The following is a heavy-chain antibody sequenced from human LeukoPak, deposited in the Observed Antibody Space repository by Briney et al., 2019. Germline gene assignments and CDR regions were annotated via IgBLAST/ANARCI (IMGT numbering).Heavy chain of an antibody. CDR3: ARKWFGELFAWFDP. CDR2: IYYSGST. D-gene: IGHD3-10*01. V-gene: IGHV4-59*12. Sequence: SETLSLTCTVSGGSISSYYWSWIRQPPGKGLEWIGYIYYSGSTNYNPSLKSRVTISVDTSKNQFSLKLSSVTAADTAVYYCARKWFGELFAWFDPWGQGTLVTVSS. CDR1: GGSISSYY. J-gene: IGHJ5*02.